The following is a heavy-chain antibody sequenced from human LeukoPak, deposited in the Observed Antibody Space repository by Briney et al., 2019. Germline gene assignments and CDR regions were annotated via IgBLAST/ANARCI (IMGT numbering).Heavy chain of an antibody. CDR2: ISWNSGSI. CDR1: GFTFDDYA. V-gene: IGHV3-9*01. CDR3: AKAPTLQIAAAGIYYFDY. D-gene: IGHD6-13*01. Sequence: GGSLRLSCAASGFTFDDYAMHWVRQAPGKGLEWVSGISWNSGSIGYADSVKGRFTISRDNAKNSLYLQMNSLRAEDTALYYCAKAPTLQIAAAGIYYFDYWGQGTLVTVSS. J-gene: IGHJ4*02.